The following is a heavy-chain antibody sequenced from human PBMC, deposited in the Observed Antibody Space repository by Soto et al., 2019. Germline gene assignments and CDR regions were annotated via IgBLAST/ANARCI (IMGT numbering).Heavy chain of an antibody. Sequence: SETLSLTCTVSGVSISSSSYYWGWIRQPPGKGLEWIGSIYYSGSTYYNPSLKSRVTISVDTSKNQFSLKLSSVTAADTAVYYCAGSGYSYEEYPRYNWFDPWGQGTLVTVSS. D-gene: IGHD5-18*01. CDR1: GVSISSSSYY. CDR3: AGSGYSYEEYPRYNWFDP. J-gene: IGHJ5*02. V-gene: IGHV4-39*01. CDR2: IYYSGST.